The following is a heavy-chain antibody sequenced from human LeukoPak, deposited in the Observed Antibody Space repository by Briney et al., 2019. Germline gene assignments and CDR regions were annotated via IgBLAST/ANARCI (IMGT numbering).Heavy chain of an antibody. CDR3: AKDLLIRELITTFDY. CDR2: ISWNSGSI. D-gene: IGHD3-10*01. CDR1: GFTFDDYA. Sequence: RRSLRLSCVASGFTFDDYAMHWVRQAPGKGLEWVSGISWNSGSIGYADSVKGRFTISRDNAKNSLYLQMNSLIPEDTAFYYCAKDLLIRELITTFDYWGQGTLVTVSS. V-gene: IGHV3-9*01. J-gene: IGHJ4*02.